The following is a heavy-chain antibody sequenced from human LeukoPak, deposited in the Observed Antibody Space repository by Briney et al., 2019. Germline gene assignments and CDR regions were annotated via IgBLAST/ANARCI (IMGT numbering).Heavy chain of an antibody. Sequence: GGTLRLSCAASGFTFSSYGMSWVRQAPGKGLEWVSAISGSGGSTYYADSVKGRFTSSRDNSKNTLYLQMNSLRAEDTAVYYCAKAGRVLLWFGELAVWGKGTTVTISS. CDR3: AKAGRVLLWFGELAV. V-gene: IGHV3-23*01. CDR1: GFTFSSYG. D-gene: IGHD3-10*01. CDR2: ISGSGGST. J-gene: IGHJ6*04.